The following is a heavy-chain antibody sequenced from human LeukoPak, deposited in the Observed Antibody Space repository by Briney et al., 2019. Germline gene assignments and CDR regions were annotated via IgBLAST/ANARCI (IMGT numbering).Heavy chain of an antibody. CDR3: TGSPDYDILTGLFDY. Sequence: ESLRLSCTASGFTFSSYSMNWVRQAPGKGLEWVSSISTSSSYIYYADSVKGRFTISRDNAKNSLYLQMNSLRAEDTAVYYCTGSPDYDILTGLFDYWGQGTLVTVSS. V-gene: IGHV3-21*01. CDR2: ISTSSSYI. J-gene: IGHJ4*02. CDR1: GFTFSSYS. D-gene: IGHD3-9*01.